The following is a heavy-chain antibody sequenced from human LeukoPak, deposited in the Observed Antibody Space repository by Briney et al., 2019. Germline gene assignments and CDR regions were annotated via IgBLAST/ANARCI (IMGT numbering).Heavy chain of an antibody. V-gene: IGHV4-39*01. J-gene: IGHJ4*02. CDR1: GGSISRSTYH. CDR3: TRHDSCVDYADD. CDR2: IHSGGRS. D-gene: IGHD3-22*01. Sequence: PSETLSLTCSVSGGSISRSTYHWDWIRQPPGQGLEWIGGIHSGGRSSYNPSLKSRVTMSLDTSKKQFSLKLSSVTAADTAMYYCTRHDSCVDYADDWGQGTLVTVSS.